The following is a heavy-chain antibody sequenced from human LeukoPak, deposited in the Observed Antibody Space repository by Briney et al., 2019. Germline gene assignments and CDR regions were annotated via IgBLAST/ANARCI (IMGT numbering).Heavy chain of an antibody. CDR1: GGSISSSNW. Sequence: SETLSLTCAVSGGSISSSNWWSWVRQPPGKGLEWIGCIHYSGSTKYNPSLKSRASISVDTSRNQFSLEVTSVTAADTAVYFCARGINVGATSRWGQGTLVTVSS. J-gene: IGHJ4*02. CDR2: IHYSGST. V-gene: IGHV4-4*02. CDR3: ARGINVGATSR. D-gene: IGHD1-26*01.